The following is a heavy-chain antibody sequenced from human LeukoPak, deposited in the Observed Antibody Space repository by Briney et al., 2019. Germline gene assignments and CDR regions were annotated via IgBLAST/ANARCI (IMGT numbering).Heavy chain of an antibody. Sequence: ASVKVSCKASGYTVIRYYMHWVRQAPGQGLEWMGIINPSGGSTSYAQKFQGRVTMTRDTSTSTVYMELSRLRSEDTAVYYCARGGYGDRIDYWGQGTLVSVSS. CDR1: GYTVIRYY. CDR2: INPSGGST. CDR3: ARGGYGDRIDY. V-gene: IGHV1-46*01. D-gene: IGHD4-17*01. J-gene: IGHJ4*02.